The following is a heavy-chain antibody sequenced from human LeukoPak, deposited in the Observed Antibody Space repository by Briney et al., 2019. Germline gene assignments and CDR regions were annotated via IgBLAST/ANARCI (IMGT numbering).Heavy chain of an antibody. Sequence: SQTLSLTCTVSGGSISSGDYYWSWIRQPPGKGLEWIGYIYYSGSTYYNPSLKSRVTISVETPKNQLSLKLSSGTAADTAVYYCASSLYSNYPFDYWGQGTLVTVSS. CDR1: GGSISSGDYY. CDR2: IYYSGST. D-gene: IGHD4-11*01. V-gene: IGHV4-30-4*08. CDR3: ASSLYSNYPFDY. J-gene: IGHJ4*02.